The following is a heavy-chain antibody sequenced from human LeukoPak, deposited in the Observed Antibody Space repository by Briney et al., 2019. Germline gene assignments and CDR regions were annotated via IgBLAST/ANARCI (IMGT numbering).Heavy chain of an antibody. J-gene: IGHJ3*01. D-gene: IGHD3-10*01. CDR2: VLYDGSLK. CDR3: AKRSMVRGVQFDAFDL. Sequence: TGGSLRLSCAASGFTFSRCDMHWVRQAPGKGLEWVAFVLYDGSLKYYADSVRGRVTISRDNSKNTLYLKMNSLRAEDTAVYYCAKRSMVRGVQFDAFDLWGQGTIVTVSS. CDR1: GFTFSRCD. V-gene: IGHV3-30*02.